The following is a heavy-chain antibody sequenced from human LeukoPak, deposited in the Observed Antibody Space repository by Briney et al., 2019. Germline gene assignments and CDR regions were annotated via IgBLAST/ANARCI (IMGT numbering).Heavy chain of an antibody. D-gene: IGHD2-2*01. V-gene: IGHV4-59*01. J-gene: IGHJ6*03. Sequence: PSETLSLTCTVSGGSISSYYWSWIRQPPGKGLEWIGYIYYSGSTNYNPSLKSRVTISVDTSKNQFSLKLSSVTAADTAVYYCARVVVVPAAMGEIYYYYMDVWGKGTTVTVSS. CDR2: IYYSGST. CDR3: ARVVVVPAAMGEIYYYYMDV. CDR1: GGSISSYY.